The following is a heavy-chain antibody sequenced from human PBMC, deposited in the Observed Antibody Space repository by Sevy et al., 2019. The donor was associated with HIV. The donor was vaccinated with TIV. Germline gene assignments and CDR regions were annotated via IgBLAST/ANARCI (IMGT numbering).Heavy chain of an antibody. V-gene: IGHV3-30-3*01. CDR2: ISYDGNNN. CDR1: GFTFNTYA. Sequence: GGSLRLSCAASGFTFNTYAMHWVRQAPGKGLEWVAVISYDGNNNYYADSVKGRFTISRDNSKNTLYLQMNSLRGEDTAVYYCARDTFLEWSVDLWVQGALVTVSS. J-gene: IGHJ5*02. D-gene: IGHD3-3*02. CDR3: ARDTFLEWSVDL.